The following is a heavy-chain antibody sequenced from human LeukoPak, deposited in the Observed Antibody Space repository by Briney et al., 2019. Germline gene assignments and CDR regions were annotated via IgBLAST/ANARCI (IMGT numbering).Heavy chain of an antibody. V-gene: IGHV3-64*01. CDR2: IISNGGST. J-gene: IGHJ6*02. D-gene: IGHD2-15*01. Sequence: GGSLRLSCAASGFTFGSYTMHWVRQAPGKGLEYVSAIISNGGSTYYANSVQGRFTISRDNSKNMLYLQMGSLRAEDMAVYYYARVMQVATKSNYYYYAMDVWGQGTTVTVSS. CDR3: ARVMQVATKSNYYYYAMDV. CDR1: GFTFGSYT.